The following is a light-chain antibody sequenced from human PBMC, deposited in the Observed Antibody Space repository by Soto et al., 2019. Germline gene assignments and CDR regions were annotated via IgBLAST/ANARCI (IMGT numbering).Light chain of an antibody. CDR3: QQRQYWPPIT. J-gene: IGKJ5*01. Sequence: EVGMTQSPATLSVSPGERVTLSCRSSQSVADNLAWFQQKPGQGPRLLIYGASTRATGIPARFIGSGSGTDFTLTISSPEPEDFAVYYCQQRQYWPPITFGQGTRLEIK. V-gene: IGKV3-15*01. CDR1: QSVADN. CDR2: GAS.